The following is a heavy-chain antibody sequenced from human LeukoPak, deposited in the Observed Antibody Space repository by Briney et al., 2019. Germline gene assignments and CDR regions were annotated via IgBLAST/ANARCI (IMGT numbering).Heavy chain of an antibody. J-gene: IGHJ4*02. D-gene: IGHD5-12*01. V-gene: IGHV3-30*04. CDR3: AKFGGGGYSGYASSAPDY. CDR2: ISYDGSDK. CDR1: GFIFSSYT. Sequence: GGSLRLSCAASGFIFSSYTMHWVRQAPGKGLEWVAVISYDGSDKYYIDSVKGRFTISRDNSKNTLYVQMNSLRAEDTAVYYCAKFGGGGYSGYASSAPDYWGQGTLVTVSS.